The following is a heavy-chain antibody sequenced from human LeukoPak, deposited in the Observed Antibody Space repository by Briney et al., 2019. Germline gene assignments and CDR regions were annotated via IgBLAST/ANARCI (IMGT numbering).Heavy chain of an antibody. D-gene: IGHD6-13*01. Sequence: ASVKVSCKASGYTFTSYDINWVRQATGQGLEWMGWMNPNSGNTGYAQKFQGRVTMTRNTSISTAYMELSSLRSEDTAVYYRARGRAAAGRRGWFDPWGQGTLVTVSS. CDR3: ARGRAAAGRRGWFDP. J-gene: IGHJ5*02. CDR1: GYTFTSYD. CDR2: MNPNSGNT. V-gene: IGHV1-8*01.